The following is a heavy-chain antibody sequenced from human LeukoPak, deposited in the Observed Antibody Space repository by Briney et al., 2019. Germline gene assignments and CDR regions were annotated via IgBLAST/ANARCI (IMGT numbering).Heavy chain of an antibody. D-gene: IGHD1-1*01. J-gene: IGHJ4*02. Sequence: ASVKVSCKASGYTFTGYYMHWVRQAPGQGLEWMGIIDPSGGSTRYAQKFQGRVNMTRDISTSTVYMELSSLRSEDTAVYYCATGAGTTGNWGQGTLVIVSS. CDR3: ATGAGTTGN. CDR2: IDPSGGST. CDR1: GYTFTGYY. V-gene: IGHV1-46*01.